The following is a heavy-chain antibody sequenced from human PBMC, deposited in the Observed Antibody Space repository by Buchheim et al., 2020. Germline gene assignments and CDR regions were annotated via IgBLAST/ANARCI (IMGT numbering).Heavy chain of an antibody. Sequence: EVQLLESGGTLVQPGGSLRLSCAASGFTFNRHALTWVRQAPGKGLEWVSTISGSGGTIYYADSVKGRFTISRDNSKNTLYLQMNSLRAEDTAVYYCAGLVKNWGVDYWGQGTL. J-gene: IGHJ4*02. CDR1: GFTFNRHA. D-gene: IGHD3/OR15-3a*01. CDR3: AGLVKNWGVDY. CDR2: ISGSGGTI. V-gene: IGHV3-23*01.